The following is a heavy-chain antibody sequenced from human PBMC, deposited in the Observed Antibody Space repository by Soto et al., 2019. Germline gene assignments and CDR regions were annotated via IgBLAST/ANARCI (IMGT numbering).Heavy chain of an antibody. CDR1: GGSISSSSY. Sequence: PSETLSLTCTVSGGSISSSSYWGWIRQPPGKGLEWIGSIYSIGSTYYNPSLKSRVTISVDTSKTQFSLKLSSVTAAGTAVDYGRRSRRYSTDVWGQGTTVTVSS. CDR3: RRSRRYSTDV. J-gene: IGHJ6*02. V-gene: IGHV4-39*01. CDR2: IYSIGST. D-gene: IGHD6-13*01.